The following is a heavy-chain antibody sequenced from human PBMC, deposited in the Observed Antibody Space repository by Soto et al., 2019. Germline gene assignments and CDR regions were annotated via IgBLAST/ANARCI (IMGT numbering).Heavy chain of an antibody. J-gene: IGHJ3*02. V-gene: IGHV1-24*01. CDR1: GYTLTELS. D-gene: IGHD3-9*01. Sequence: ASVKVSCKVSGYTLTELSMHWVRQAPGKGLEWMGGFDPEDGETIYAQKFQGRVTMTEGTSTDTAYMELSSLRSEDTAVYYCATDLDILTGSSYDAFDIWGQGTMVTVSS. CDR3: ATDLDILTGSSYDAFDI. CDR2: FDPEDGET.